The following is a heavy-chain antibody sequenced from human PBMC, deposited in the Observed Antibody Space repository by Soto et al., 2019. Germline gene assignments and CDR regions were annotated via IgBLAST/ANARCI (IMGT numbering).Heavy chain of an antibody. V-gene: IGHV1-8*01. CDR2: MNPNSGNT. J-gene: IGHJ6*04. CDR3: ARGRTGGYDFWGYYYYSMDG. Sequence: GASVKVSCKASGYTFTSYDINWVRQATGQGLEWMGWMNPNSGNTGYAQKFQGRVTMTRNTSISTAYMELSSLRSEDTAVYYCARGRTGGYDFWGYYYYSMDGWCKGITVTLAS. D-gene: IGHD3-3*01. CDR1: GYTFTSYD.